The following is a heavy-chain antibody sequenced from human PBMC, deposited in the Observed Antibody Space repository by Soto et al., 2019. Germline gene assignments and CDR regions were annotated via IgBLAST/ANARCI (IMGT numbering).Heavy chain of an antibody. Sequence: QVQLVQSGAEVKKPRSSVKVSCKASGGTFSSYAISWVRQAPGQGLDWMGGLIPIFGTANYAQKFQGRVTITADESTSTAYMELSSLRAEDTAVYYCARGGGMTTVTTGYYYYGMDVWGKGTTVTVSS. CDR2: LIPIFGTA. CDR3: ARGGGMTTVTTGYYYYGMDV. J-gene: IGHJ6*04. CDR1: GGTFSSYA. D-gene: IGHD4-17*01. V-gene: IGHV1-69*01.